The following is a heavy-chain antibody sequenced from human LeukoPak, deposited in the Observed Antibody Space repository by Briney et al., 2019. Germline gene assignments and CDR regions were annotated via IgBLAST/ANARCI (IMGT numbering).Heavy chain of an antibody. CDR2: IWYDGSNK. D-gene: IGHD3-9*01. Sequence: GRSLRLSCAASGFTFSSYGMHWVRQAPGKGLEWVAVIWYDGSNKYYADSVKGRFTISRDNSKNTLYLQMNSLRAEDTAVYYCARDKEYRSYYDVLTGYSIFDYWGQAGLVTVSS. V-gene: IGHV3-33*01. CDR1: GFTFSSYG. CDR3: ARDKEYRSYYDVLTGYSIFDY. J-gene: IGHJ4*02.